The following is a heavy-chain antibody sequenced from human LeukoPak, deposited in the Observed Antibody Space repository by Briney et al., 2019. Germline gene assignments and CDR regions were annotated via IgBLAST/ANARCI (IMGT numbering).Heavy chain of an antibody. CDR2: ISSSSSYI. CDR1: GFTFSSYE. Sequence: GGSLRLSCAASGFTFSSYEMNWVRQAPGKGLEWVSSISSSSSYIYYADSVKGRFTISRDNSKNTLYLQMNSLRAEDTAVYYCASVIAAAGAFDIWGQGTMVTVSS. J-gene: IGHJ3*02. D-gene: IGHD6-13*01. V-gene: IGHV3-21*01. CDR3: ASVIAAAGAFDI.